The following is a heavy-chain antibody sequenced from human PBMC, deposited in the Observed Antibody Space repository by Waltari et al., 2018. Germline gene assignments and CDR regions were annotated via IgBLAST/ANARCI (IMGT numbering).Heavy chain of an antibody. V-gene: IGHV4-39*02. CDR2: VHSAGKT. Sequence: RLQESGPGRLKPSETLSLICTVSGASISISTHYWGWIRQTPGMGPEWIGRVHSAGKTYNNPSLESRVSLSVDTSKNLFSLGLTAVTAADTATYFCARSFGGSGSYKFDTWGRGILVSVSS. CDR3: ARSFGGSGSYKFDT. J-gene: IGHJ4*02. D-gene: IGHD3-10*01. CDR1: GASISISTHY.